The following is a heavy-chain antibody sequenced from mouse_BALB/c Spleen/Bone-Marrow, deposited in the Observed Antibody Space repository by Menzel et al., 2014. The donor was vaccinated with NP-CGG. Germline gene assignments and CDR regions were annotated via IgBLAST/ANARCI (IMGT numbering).Heavy chain of an antibody. V-gene: IGHV5-9-3*01. CDR2: ISSGGSYT. J-gene: IGHJ4*01. CDR3: ARHDGYNAMDY. CDR1: GLTFSSYA. D-gene: IGHD2-3*01. Sequence: EVKVVESGGGLVKPGGSLKLSCAASGLTFSSYAMSWVRQTPEKRLEWVATISSGGSYTYYPDSVKGRFTISRDNAENTLYLQMSSLRSEDTAMYYCARHDGYNAMDYWGQGTSVTVSS.